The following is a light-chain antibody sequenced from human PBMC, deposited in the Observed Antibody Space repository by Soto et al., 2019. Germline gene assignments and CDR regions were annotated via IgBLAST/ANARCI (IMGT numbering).Light chain of an antibody. J-gene: IGLJ2*01. V-gene: IGLV2-14*01. Sequence: QSVLTQPASVSGSPGQSITISCSGTSSDVGSYNYVSWYQQHPDRAPKLMIYDVGNRPSGVSNRFSGSKSGNTASLTISGLQAEDEADYYCSSYTSSSTLLFGGGTKLTVL. CDR1: SSDVGSYNY. CDR2: DVG. CDR3: SSYTSSSTLL.